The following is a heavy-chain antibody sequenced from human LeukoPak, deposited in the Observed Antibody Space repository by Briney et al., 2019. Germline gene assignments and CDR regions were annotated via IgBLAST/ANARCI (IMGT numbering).Heavy chain of an antibody. J-gene: IGHJ3*02. CDR2: IYYSGST. D-gene: IGHD2-15*01. CDR3: ARDGAAAFDI. V-gene: IGHV4-59*01. CDR1: GVSISSYY. Sequence: SETLSLTCTVSGVSISSYYWSWIRQPPGKGLEWIGYIYYSGSTNYNPSLKSRVTISVDTSKNQFSLKLSSVTAADTAVYYCARDGAAAFDIWGQGTMVTVSS.